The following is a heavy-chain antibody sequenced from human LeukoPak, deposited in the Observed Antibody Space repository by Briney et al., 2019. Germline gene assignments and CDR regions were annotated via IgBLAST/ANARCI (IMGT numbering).Heavy chain of an antibody. D-gene: IGHD1-14*01. CDR2: IIPIFGTA. V-gene: IGHV1-69*05. CDR1: GGTFSSYA. Sequence: SVKVSCKASGGTFSSYAISWVRQAPGQGLEWMGRIIPIFGTANYAQKFQGRVTITTDESTSTAYMELSSLRSEDTAMYYCARDPLSSVGTNIGQFQHWGQGTLVTVSS. CDR3: ARDPLSSVGTNIGQFQH. J-gene: IGHJ1*01.